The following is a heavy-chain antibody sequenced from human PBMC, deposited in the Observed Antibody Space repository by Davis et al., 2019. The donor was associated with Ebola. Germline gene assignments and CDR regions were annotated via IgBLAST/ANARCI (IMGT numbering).Heavy chain of an antibody. CDR2: IYYSGGT. V-gene: IGHV4-59*12. D-gene: IGHD3-22*01. CDR1: GASITSDY. Sequence: PSETLSLTCTVAGASITSDYWSWIRQPPGKGLEWIGYIYYSGGTKYNPSVNSRVSISVDTSKNQLSLKLTSVTAADTATYYCAKGFSMKAVAQNGYMDVWGKGTTVTVSS. CDR3: AKGFSMKAVAQNGYMDV. J-gene: IGHJ6*03.